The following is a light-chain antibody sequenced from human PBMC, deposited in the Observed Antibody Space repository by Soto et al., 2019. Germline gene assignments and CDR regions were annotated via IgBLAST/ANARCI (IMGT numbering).Light chain of an antibody. V-gene: IGKV4-1*01. CDR3: QQHYSAPLT. CDR2: WAS. J-gene: IGKJ4*01. CDR1: QSVLSSSNNRDY. Sequence: DIVMTQSPDSLAVSLGERATINCKSSQSVLSSSNNRDYLAWHQQKPGQPPKLLISWASTREPGVPDRFSGSGSGADFTLTISSLQAEDVAVYYCQQHYSAPLTFGGGTKV.